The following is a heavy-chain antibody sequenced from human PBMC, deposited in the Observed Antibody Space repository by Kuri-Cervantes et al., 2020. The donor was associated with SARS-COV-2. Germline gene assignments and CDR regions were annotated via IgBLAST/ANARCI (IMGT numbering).Heavy chain of an antibody. CDR3: AKDIDIVVVPAYYYYGMDV. V-gene: IGHV3-23*01. Sequence: GGSLRLSCAASGFNFSSYAMRWVRQAPGKGLEWVSAISGSGGSTYYADSVKGRFTISRDNAKNSLYLQMNSLRAEDTAVYYCAKDIDIVVVPAYYYYGMDVWGQGTTVTVSS. CDR2: ISGSGGST. CDR1: GFNFSSYA. D-gene: IGHD2-2*01. J-gene: IGHJ6*02.